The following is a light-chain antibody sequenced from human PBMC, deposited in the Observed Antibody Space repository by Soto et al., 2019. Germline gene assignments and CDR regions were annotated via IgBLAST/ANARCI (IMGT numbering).Light chain of an antibody. Sequence: EIVLTQSPGTLSLSPGERATLSCRASQSVSSSYLAWYQHKPGQAPRLLISGASSRATGIPDRFSGSGSGTDFTLTISRMEPEDFAVYYCQQYGSSPPLYTFGQGTKLEIK. CDR3: QQYGSSPPLYT. V-gene: IGKV3-20*01. CDR1: QSVSSSY. J-gene: IGKJ2*01. CDR2: GAS.